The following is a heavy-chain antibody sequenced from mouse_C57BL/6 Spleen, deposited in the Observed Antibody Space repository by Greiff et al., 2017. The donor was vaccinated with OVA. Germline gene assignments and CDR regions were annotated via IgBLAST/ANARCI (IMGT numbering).Heavy chain of an antibody. CDR3: ARVGYYGSSWFAY. D-gene: IGHD1-1*01. V-gene: IGHV5-17*01. CDR2: ISSGSSTI. Sequence: EVQLVESGGGLVKPGGSLKLSCAASGFTFSDYGMHWVRQAPEKGLEWVAYISSGSSTIYYADTVKGRFTISRDNAKNTLFLQMTSLRSEDTAMDYCARVGYYGSSWFAYWGQGTLVTVSA. CDR1: GFTFSDYG. J-gene: IGHJ3*01.